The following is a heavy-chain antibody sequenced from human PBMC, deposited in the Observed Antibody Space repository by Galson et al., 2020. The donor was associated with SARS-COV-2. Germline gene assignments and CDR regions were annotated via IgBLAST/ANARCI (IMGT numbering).Heavy chain of an antibody. D-gene: IGHD2-15*01. CDR2: INPSGGST. CDR3: ARGVVVAAWDYYYYYMDV. V-gene: IGHV1-46*01. CDR1: GYTFTSYY. J-gene: IGHJ6*03. Sequence: ASVKVSCKASGYTFTSYYMHWVRQAPGQGLEWMGIINPSGGSTSYAQKFQGRVTMTRDTSTSTVYMELSSLRSEDTAVYYCARGVVVAAWDYYYYYMDVWGKGTTVTVSS.